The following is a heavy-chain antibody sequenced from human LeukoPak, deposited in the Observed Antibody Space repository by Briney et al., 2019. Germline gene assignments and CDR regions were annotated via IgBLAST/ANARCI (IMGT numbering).Heavy chain of an antibody. CDR1: GFTFSSYW. D-gene: IGHD1-26*01. CDR3: ARDPYSGNYGAYYYYYMDV. Sequence: GGSLRHSCAASGFTFSSYWMSWVRQAPGKGLEWVANIKQDGSEKYYVDSVKGRFTISRDNAKNSLYLQMDSLRAEDTAVYYCARDPYSGNYGAYYYYYMDVWGKGTTVTISS. J-gene: IGHJ6*03. CDR2: IKQDGSEK. V-gene: IGHV3-7*01.